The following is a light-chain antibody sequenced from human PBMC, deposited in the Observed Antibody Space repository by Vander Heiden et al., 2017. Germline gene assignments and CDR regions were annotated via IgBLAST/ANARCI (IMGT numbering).Light chain of an antibody. Sequence: QSALTQPASVSGSPGQSITISCTGPSNDIGGSKYVSWYQQHPGKVPELIIYDVTNRPSGVSYRFSGSKSGNTASLTISALQPEDEADYYCNSYTSTSTLVFGGGTKLTVL. V-gene: IGLV2-14*03. CDR2: DVT. CDR1: SNDIGGSKY. J-gene: IGLJ2*01. CDR3: NSYTSTSTLV.